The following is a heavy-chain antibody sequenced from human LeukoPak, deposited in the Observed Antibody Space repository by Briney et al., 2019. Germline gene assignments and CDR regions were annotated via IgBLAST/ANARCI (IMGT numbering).Heavy chain of an antibody. CDR1: GGTFSSYA. CDR2: IIPIFGTA. Sequence: SVKVSCKASGGTFSSYAISWVRQAPGQGLEWMGGIIPIFGTANYAQKFQGRVTITAEESTSTAYMELSSLRSEDTAVYYCAREEGAIVVVPAAPSWFDPWGQGTLVTVTS. V-gene: IGHV1-69*13. CDR3: AREEGAIVVVPAAPSWFDP. J-gene: IGHJ5*02. D-gene: IGHD2-2*01.